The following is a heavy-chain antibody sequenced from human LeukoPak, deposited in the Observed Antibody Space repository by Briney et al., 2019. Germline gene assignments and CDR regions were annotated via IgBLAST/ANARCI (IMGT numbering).Heavy chain of an antibody. CDR2: ISAYNSNT. V-gene: IGHV1-18*01. CDR3: ARDTNAGYSSGLIDY. Sequence: ASGKVSCKASGYTFTSYGISWVRQAPGQGLEWMGWISAYNSNTNYAQKLQGRVTMTTDTSTSTAYMELRSLRSDDTAVYYCARDTNAGYSSGLIDYWGQGTLVTVSS. CDR1: GYTFTSYG. J-gene: IGHJ4*02. D-gene: IGHD6-19*01.